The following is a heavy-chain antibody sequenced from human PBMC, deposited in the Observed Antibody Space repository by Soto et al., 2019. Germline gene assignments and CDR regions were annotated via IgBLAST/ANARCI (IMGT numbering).Heavy chain of an antibody. Sequence: ASVKVSCKASGYTFTSYYMHWVRQASGQGLEWMGIINPSGGSTSYAQKFQGRVTMTRDTSTSTVYMELSSLRSEDTAVYYCARNSVYCSSTSFYVGTPDYYHYYMAVSGKGTTVPVSS. CDR2: INPSGGST. CDR1: GYTFTSYY. J-gene: IGHJ6*03. CDR3: ARNSVYCSSTSFYVGTPDYYHYYMAV. D-gene: IGHD2-2*01. V-gene: IGHV1-46*03.